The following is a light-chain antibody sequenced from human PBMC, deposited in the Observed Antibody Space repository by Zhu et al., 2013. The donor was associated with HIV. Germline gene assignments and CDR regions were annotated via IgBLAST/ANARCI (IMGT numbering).Light chain of an antibody. CDR3: QHYSSPIFT. V-gene: IGKV1-8*01. Sequence: AIRMTQSPSSFSASTGDRVTITCRASQGISNYLAWYQQKPGQAPKLLIYVASSLQSGVPSRFSGSGSGTEFTLSISRLEPGDFAVYYCQHYSSPIFTFGPGTKVDIK. CDR1: QGISNY. J-gene: IGKJ3*01. CDR2: VAS.